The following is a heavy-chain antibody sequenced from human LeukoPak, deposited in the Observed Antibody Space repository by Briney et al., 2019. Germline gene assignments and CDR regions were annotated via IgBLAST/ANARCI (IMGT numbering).Heavy chain of an antibody. V-gene: IGHV4-61*02. J-gene: IGHJ4*02. D-gene: IGHD3-22*01. CDR2: IYTSGST. CDR1: GGSISSGSYY. CDR3: AGDNSGYQANFDY. Sequence: PSETLSLTCTVSGGSISSGSYYWRWIRQPAGKGLEWIGRIYTSGSTNYNPSLKSRVTISVDTSKNQFSLRLSSVTAADTAVYYCAGDNSGYQANFDYWGQGTLVTVSS.